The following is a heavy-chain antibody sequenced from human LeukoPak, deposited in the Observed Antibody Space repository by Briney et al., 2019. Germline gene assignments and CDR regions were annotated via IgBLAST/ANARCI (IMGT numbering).Heavy chain of an antibody. CDR3: ARDTSPSSRSSYFDDLAM. CDR1: GLTFSNDW. J-gene: IGHJ3*02. V-gene: IGHV3-7*01. Sequence: GGCLRLSWAMAGLTFSNDWMSLARHPEGNWREWVANINLDGNKKHYVHSVKGRFTISRDNTKKSLFVQMNSLRGEDTAIYFCARDTSPSSRSSYFDDLAMWGEGTMVTVSS. CDR2: INLDGNKK. D-gene: IGHD2-2*01.